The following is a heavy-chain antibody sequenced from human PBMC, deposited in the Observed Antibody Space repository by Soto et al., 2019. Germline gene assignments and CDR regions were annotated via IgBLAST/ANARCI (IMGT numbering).Heavy chain of an antibody. D-gene: IGHD6-19*01. Sequence: QVQLVQSGAEVKKPGASVKVSCKASGYTFTSYAMYWVRQAPGQRLEWMGWINAGNGNTKYSQKFQGRVTITRDTSASTAYMELSSLRSEDTAVYYCARGVAGTLYYYMDVWGKGTTVTVSS. CDR1: GYTFTSYA. CDR3: ARGVAGTLYYYMDV. J-gene: IGHJ6*03. V-gene: IGHV1-3*01. CDR2: INAGNGNT.